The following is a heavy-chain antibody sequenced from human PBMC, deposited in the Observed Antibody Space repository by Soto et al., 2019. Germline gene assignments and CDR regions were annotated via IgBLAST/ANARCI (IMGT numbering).Heavy chain of an antibody. V-gene: IGHV4-30-4*01. D-gene: IGHD3-22*01. CDR1: GGSISSGDYY. Sequence: SETLSLTCTVSGGSISSGDYYWSWIRQPPGKGLEWIGYIYYSGSTYYNPSLKSRVTISVDTSKNQFSLKLSSVTAADTAVYYCARDRVYYYDSSGHPRGYYGMDVWGQGTTVTVSS. CDR2: IYYSGST. J-gene: IGHJ6*02. CDR3: ARDRVYYYDSSGHPRGYYGMDV.